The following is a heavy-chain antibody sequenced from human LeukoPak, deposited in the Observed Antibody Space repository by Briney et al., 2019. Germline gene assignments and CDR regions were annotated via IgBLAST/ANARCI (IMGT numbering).Heavy chain of an antibody. CDR2: INVGSGDT. D-gene: IGHD3-10*01. Sequence: GAPVRVSCKASGHTATTFLMGWLRQAPGQRLEWMGWINVGSGDTMYSQKFQDRVTLTRDTSANTVYMEVSSLRSEDTAVYYCAILADAWFGDFDYWGQGTLVTVSS. CDR3: AILADAWFGDFDY. CDR1: GHTATTFL. V-gene: IGHV1-3*01. J-gene: IGHJ4*02.